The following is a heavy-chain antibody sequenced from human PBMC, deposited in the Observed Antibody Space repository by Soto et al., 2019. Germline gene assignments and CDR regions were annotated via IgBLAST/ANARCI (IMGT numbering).Heavy chain of an antibody. CDR2: ISDSGGST. V-gene: IGHV3-23*01. Sequence: SLRLSCAASGFTFSSYAMSWVRQAPGKGLEWVSAISDSGGSTYYADSVKGRFTISRDNSKNTLYLQINSLRAEDTAVYYCAKVLSLEWLLPPFDYWGQGTLVTVSS. CDR3: AKVLSLEWLLPPFDY. J-gene: IGHJ4*02. D-gene: IGHD3-3*01. CDR1: GFTFSSYA.